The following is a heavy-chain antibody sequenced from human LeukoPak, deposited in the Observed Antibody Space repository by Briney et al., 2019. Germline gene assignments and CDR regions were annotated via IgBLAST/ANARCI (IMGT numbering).Heavy chain of an antibody. D-gene: IGHD3-22*01. Sequence: GGSLRLSCAASGFTFSSYAMSWVRQAPGKGLEWVSYISSSSSTIYYADSVKGRFTISRDNAKNSLYLQMNSLRAEDTAVYYCARDRGYCDYWGQGTLVTVSS. CDR1: GFTFSSYA. CDR3: ARDRGYCDY. CDR2: ISSSSSTI. V-gene: IGHV3-48*01. J-gene: IGHJ4*02.